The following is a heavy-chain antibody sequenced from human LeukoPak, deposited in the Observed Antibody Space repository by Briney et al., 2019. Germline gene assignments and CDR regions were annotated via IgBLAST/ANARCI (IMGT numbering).Heavy chain of an antibody. CDR1: GGSISSYY. D-gene: IGHD6-13*01. CDR2: IYYSGST. CDR3: ARVYYSSSYDYWYFDL. V-gene: IGHV4-59*01. Sequence: SETLSLTCTVSGGSISSYYWSWIRQPPGEGLEWICYIYYSGSTNYNPPLKSRVTISVDTSKNQFSLKLSSVTAADTAVYYCARVYYSSSYDYWYFDLWGRGTLVTVSS. J-gene: IGHJ2*01.